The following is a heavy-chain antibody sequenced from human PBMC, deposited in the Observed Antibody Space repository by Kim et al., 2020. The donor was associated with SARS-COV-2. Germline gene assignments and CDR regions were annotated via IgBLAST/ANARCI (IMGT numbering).Heavy chain of an antibody. CDR3: ARVGGVIERDFDY. D-gene: IGHD3-10*01. J-gene: IGHJ4*02. Sequence: GGSLRPSCAASGFTFSSYEMNWVRQAPGKGLEWVSYISSSGSTIYYADSVKGRFTISRDNAKNSLYLQMNSLRAEDTAVYYCARVGGVIERDFDYWGQGTLVTVSS. CDR2: ISSSGSTI. V-gene: IGHV3-48*03. CDR1: GFTFSSYE.